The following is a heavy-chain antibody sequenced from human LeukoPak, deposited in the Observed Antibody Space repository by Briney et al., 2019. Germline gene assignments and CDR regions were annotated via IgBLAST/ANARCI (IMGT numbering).Heavy chain of an antibody. Sequence: GGSLRLSCVVSGFTFSSYWMHWVRQAPGKGLVWVSRINSDGSSTTYADSVKGRFTISRDNAKNTLYLQMNSLRAEDTAVYYCARDGPDLVGATTILMTHFDYWGQGTLVTVSA. J-gene: IGHJ4*02. V-gene: IGHV3-74*01. CDR2: INSDGSST. CDR3: ARDGPDLVGATTILMTHFDY. CDR1: GFTFSSYW. D-gene: IGHD1-26*01.